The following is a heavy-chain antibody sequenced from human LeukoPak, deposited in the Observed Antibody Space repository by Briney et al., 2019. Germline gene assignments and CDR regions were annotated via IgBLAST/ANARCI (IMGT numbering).Heavy chain of an antibody. V-gene: IGHV1-69*13. D-gene: IGHD6-13*01. CDR3: ARDQYSSSWKYYYYYYGMDV. CDR1: GGTFSSYA. CDR2: IIPIFGTA. J-gene: IGHJ6*02. Sequence: ASVKVSCKASGGTFSSYAISWVRQAPGQGLEWMGGIIPIFGTANYAQKFQGRVAITADESTSTAYMELSSLRSEDTAVYYCARDQYSSSWKYYYYYYGMDVWGQGTTVTVSS.